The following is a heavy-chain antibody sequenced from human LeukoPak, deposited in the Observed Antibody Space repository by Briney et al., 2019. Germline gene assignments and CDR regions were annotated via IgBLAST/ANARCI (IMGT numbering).Heavy chain of an antibody. CDR2: IYPGDSDA. Sequence: GESLKISCKGSGYSFTSYWIGWVRQMPGKGLGWMGIIYPGDSDARYSPSFQGQVTISADKSISTAYLQWSSLKASDTAMYYCARQLGVRGVIIGSPFDYWGQGTLVTVSS. V-gene: IGHV5-51*01. J-gene: IGHJ4*02. D-gene: IGHD3-10*01. CDR3: ARQLGVRGVIIGSPFDY. CDR1: GYSFTSYW.